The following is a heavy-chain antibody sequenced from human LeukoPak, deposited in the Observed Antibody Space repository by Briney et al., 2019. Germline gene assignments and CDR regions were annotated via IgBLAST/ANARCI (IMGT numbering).Heavy chain of an antibody. CDR2: INWNGGST. Sequence: PVGSLRLSCAASGFTFDDYGMSWVRQAPGKGLEWVSGINWNGGSTGYADSVKGRFTISRDNAKNSLYLQMNSLRAEDTALYYCARLGYCSSTSCYMAPGFDYWGQGTLVTVSS. V-gene: IGHV3-20*04. CDR1: GFTFDDYG. J-gene: IGHJ4*02. D-gene: IGHD2-2*02. CDR3: ARLGYCSSTSCYMAPGFDY.